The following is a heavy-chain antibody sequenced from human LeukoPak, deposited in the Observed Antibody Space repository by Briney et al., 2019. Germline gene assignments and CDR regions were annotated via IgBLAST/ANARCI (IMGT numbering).Heavy chain of an antibody. CDR2: MYYSGST. CDR3: AREMRSPRGGFDY. CDR1: IGSISSTSYY. D-gene: IGHD3-10*01. Sequence: SETLSLTCTVSIGSISSTSYYWGWIRQPPGMGLEWIGSMYYSGSTYYNPSLKSRVTISVDTSKSQFSLKLSSVTAADTAVYYCAREMRSPRGGFDYWDQGTLVTVSS. V-gene: IGHV4-39*07. J-gene: IGHJ4*02.